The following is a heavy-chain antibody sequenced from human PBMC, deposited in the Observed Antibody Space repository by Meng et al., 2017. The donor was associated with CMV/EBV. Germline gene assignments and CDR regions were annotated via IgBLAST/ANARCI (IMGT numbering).Heavy chain of an antibody. CDR3: AREIGTAAGRFDY. CDR1: GFTVSSHY. J-gene: IGHJ4*02. CDR2: IYSGGTT. Sequence: GESLKISCAASGFTVSSHYMDWVRQASGKGLEWVSVIYSGGTTKYADSVKGRFIISRDNSKNTLSLQVNSLRPEDTAVYYCAREIGTAAGRFDYWGQGSLVTVSS. D-gene: IGHD6-25*01. V-gene: IGHV3-66*02.